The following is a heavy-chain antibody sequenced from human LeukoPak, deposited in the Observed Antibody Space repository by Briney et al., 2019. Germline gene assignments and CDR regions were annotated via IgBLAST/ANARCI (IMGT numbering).Heavy chain of an antibody. CDR1: GGSFSGYY. Sequence: SETLSLTCAVYGGSFSGYYWSWIRRPPGKGLEWIGEINHSGSTNYNPSLKSRVTISVDTSKNQFSLKLSSVTAANTAVYYCALLYRSYWGQGTLVTVSS. D-gene: IGHD2/OR15-2a*01. J-gene: IGHJ4*02. V-gene: IGHV4-34*01. CDR3: ALLYRSY. CDR2: INHSGST.